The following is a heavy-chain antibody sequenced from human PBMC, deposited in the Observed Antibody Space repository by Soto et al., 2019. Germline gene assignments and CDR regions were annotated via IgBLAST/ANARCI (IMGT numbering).Heavy chain of an antibody. CDR1: GFTFDDYT. D-gene: IGHD5-12*01. CDR2: ISWDGGST. CDR3: AKDVVATINWYFDL. V-gene: IGHV3-43*01. J-gene: IGHJ2*01. Sequence: DVQLVESGGVVVQPGGSLRLSCAASGFTFDDYTMHWVRQAPGKGLEWVSLISWDGGSTYYADSVKGRFTISRDNSKNSLYLQMNSLRTEDTALYYCAKDVVATINWYFDLWGRGTLVTVSS.